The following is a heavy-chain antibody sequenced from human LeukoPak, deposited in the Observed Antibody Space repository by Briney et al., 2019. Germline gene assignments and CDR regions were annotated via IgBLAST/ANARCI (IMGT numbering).Heavy chain of an antibody. CDR1: GGSISSYY. CDR2: ISYSGTT. CDR3: ARMCSSGDCYSAGADY. V-gene: IGHV4-39*01. Sequence: SETLSLTCTVSGGSISSYYWDWIRQPPGKGLEWIATISYSGTTYYNPSLKSQVTISVDTSKNQFSLKLSSVTAADTAVYYCARMCSSGDCYSAGADYWGQGTLVPVSS. D-gene: IGHD2-15*01. J-gene: IGHJ4*02.